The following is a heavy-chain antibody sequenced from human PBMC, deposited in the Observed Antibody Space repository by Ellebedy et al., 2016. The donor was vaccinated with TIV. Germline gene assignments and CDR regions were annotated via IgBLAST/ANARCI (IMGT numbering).Heavy chain of an antibody. J-gene: IGHJ6*02. Sequence: ASVKVSCRTSGYVFAAYYIHWVRQAPGQGLEWMGWINPDSGGTNLQQKFQGRVTMTRDTSVNTAYMELTRLQSDDTAVYYCARVLRATSGMDVWGQGTTVIVS. CDR1: GYVFAAYY. CDR3: ARVLRATSGMDV. CDR2: INPDSGGT. V-gene: IGHV1-2*02. D-gene: IGHD4/OR15-4a*01.